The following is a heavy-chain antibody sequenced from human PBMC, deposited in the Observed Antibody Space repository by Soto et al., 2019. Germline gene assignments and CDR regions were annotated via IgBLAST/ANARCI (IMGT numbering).Heavy chain of an antibody. CDR1: GYTFTTYG. Sequence: QVQLVQSGAEVKKPGASVKVSCKASGYTFTTYGISWVRQAPGQRLEWMGWISAYNGNTNYAQKLQGRVTMTTDTSTSTAYMELRSLRSDDTAVYYCARDPGTYYDRSGLSPNAFDIWGQGTMVTVSS. J-gene: IGHJ3*02. CDR2: ISAYNGNT. D-gene: IGHD3-22*01. CDR3: ARDPGTYYDRSGLSPNAFDI. V-gene: IGHV1-18*01.